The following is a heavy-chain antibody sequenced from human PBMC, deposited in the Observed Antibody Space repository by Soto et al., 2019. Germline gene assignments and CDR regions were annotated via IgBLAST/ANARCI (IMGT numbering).Heavy chain of an antibody. D-gene: IGHD3-10*01. CDR2: IKSKTDGGTT. V-gene: IGHV3-15*01. CDR1: GFTFSNAW. J-gene: IGHJ4*02. Sequence: GGSLRLSCAASGFTFSNAWMSWVRQAPGKGLEWVGRIKSKTDGGTTDYAAPVKGRFTISRDDSKNTLYLQMNSLKTEDTAVYYCTTDPELLWFGELLQNWGQGTLVTVSS. CDR3: TTDPELLWFGELLQN.